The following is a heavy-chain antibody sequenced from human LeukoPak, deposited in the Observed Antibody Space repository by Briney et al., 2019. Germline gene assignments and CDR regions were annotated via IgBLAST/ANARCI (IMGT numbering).Heavy chain of an antibody. CDR1: GASIGSYY. CDR3: ARDEGNWFDP. V-gene: IGHV4-59*01. J-gene: IGHJ5*02. CDR2: IYIRGNT. Sequence: SETLSLTCTVSGASIGSYYWGWIRQPPGKGLEWIGYIYIRGNTNSNPSLKSRVTISGDTSKNRISLKLTSVSAADTAVYYCARDEGNWFDPWGQGTLVTVSS.